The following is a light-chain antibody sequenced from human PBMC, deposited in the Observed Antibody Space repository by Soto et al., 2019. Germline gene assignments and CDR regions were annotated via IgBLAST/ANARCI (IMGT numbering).Light chain of an antibody. V-gene: IGKV3-20*01. J-gene: IGKJ1*01. Sequence: EIVLAQSPGTLSLSPGERATLSCRASQSVTNSFLAWYQQNPGHAPRLLIYGASRRATGIPDRFTGSGSGTDFTLTISRLEPEDFAVYYCQQYVSSPWAFGQGTKVEI. CDR2: GAS. CDR3: QQYVSSPWA. CDR1: QSVTNSF.